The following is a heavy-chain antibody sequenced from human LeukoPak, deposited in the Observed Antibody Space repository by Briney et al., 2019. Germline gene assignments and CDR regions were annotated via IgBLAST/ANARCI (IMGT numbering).Heavy chain of an antibody. CDR2: IYYSGST. J-gene: IGHJ4*02. V-gene: IGHV4-59*01. Sequence: PSETLSLTCTVSGGSISSYYWSWIRQPPGKGLEWIGYIYYSGSTNYNPSLKSRVTISVDTSKNQFSLKLSSVTAADTAVYYCASSVAGTDFNYFDYWGQGTLVTVSS. CDR3: ASSVAGTDFNYFDY. CDR1: GGSISSYY. D-gene: IGHD6-19*01.